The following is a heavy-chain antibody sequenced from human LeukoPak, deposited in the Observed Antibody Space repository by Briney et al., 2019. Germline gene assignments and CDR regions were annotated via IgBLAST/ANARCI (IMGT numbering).Heavy chain of an antibody. V-gene: IGHV4-34*01. CDR3: ARKGGGQLVNTRRWFDP. Sequence: SETLSLTCAVYGGSLSGYYWSWIRQSPGKGLEWIGEINHSGSTNYNPSLKSRVTISVETSKKQFSLRLSSVTAADTAVYYCARKGGGQLVNTRRWFDPWGQGTLVTVPS. D-gene: IGHD1-1*01. CDR1: GGSLSGYY. CDR2: INHSGST. J-gene: IGHJ5*02.